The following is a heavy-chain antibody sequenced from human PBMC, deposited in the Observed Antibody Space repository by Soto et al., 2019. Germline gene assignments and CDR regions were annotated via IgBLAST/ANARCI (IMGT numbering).Heavy chain of an antibody. J-gene: IGHJ6*02. CDR1: GYTFTSYG. CDR3: ATPYSSSSYYYYGMDV. Sequence: QVQLVQSGAEVKKPGASVKVSCKASGYTFTSYGISWVRQAPGQGLEWMGWISAYNGNTNYPQKPQGRVTMTTDTSTSTAYMELRSLRSDDTAVYYCATPYSSSSYYYYGMDVWGQGTTVTVSS. V-gene: IGHV1-18*01. CDR2: ISAYNGNT. D-gene: IGHD6-6*01.